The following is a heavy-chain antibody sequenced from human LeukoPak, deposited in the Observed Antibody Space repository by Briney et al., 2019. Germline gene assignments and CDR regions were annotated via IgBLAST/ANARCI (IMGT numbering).Heavy chain of an antibody. V-gene: IGHV1-2*02. CDR1: GYTFTGYS. Sequence: ASVKVSCKASGYTFTGYSLHWVRQAPGQGLEFMGWINPNSGGTNYAQKFRGRVTMTRDTSISTAYMELSRLTSDDTAVYYCARDFRDYFFYYWGQGTLVTVSS. J-gene: IGHJ4*02. CDR3: ARDFRDYFFYY. CDR2: INPNSGGT.